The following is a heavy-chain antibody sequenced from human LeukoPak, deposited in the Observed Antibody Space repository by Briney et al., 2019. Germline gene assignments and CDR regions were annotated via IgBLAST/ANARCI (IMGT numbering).Heavy chain of an antibody. Sequence: GGSLRLSCAASGFTFSSYSMNWVRQAPGKGLEWVSSISSSSSYIYYADSVKGRFTISRDNAKNSLYLQMNSLRAEDTAVYYCARASSSTEGDFDYWGQGTLVTVSS. J-gene: IGHJ4*02. CDR1: GFTFSSYS. CDR3: ARASSSTEGDFDY. CDR2: ISSSSSYI. V-gene: IGHV3-21*01.